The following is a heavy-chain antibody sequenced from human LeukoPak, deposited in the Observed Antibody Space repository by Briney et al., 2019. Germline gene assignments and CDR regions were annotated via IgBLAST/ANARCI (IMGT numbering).Heavy chain of an antibody. J-gene: IGHJ4*02. CDR1: GFTFSSCG. Sequence: GGSLRLSCAASGFTFSSCGMHWVRQAPGKGLEWVAFIWYDGSNKYYTDSVKGRFTISRDNDQNTLYLQMNSLRAEDTAVYYCARDFRATGGRAIIDYWGQGSLVSVSS. CDR2: IWYDGSNK. CDR3: ARDFRATGGRAIIDY. V-gene: IGHV3-33*01. D-gene: IGHD2-15*01.